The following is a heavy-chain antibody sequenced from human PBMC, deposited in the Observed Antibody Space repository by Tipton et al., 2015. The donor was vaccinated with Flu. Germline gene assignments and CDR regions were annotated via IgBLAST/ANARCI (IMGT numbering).Heavy chain of an antibody. Sequence: TLSLTCTVSGYSISSGYYWGWIRQSPGKGLEWIGNIYHSGRTYYNPSLKSRVTISVDTPKNQFSLKLSSVTAADTALYYCAGNNYYDSSGYYYSLDYWGQGTLVTVSS. CDR2: IYHSGRT. D-gene: IGHD3-22*01. CDR1: GYSISSGYY. J-gene: IGHJ4*02. CDR3: AGNNYYDSSGYYYSLDY. V-gene: IGHV4-38-2*02.